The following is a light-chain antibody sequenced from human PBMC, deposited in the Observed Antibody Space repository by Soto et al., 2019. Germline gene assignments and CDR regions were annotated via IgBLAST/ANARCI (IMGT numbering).Light chain of an antibody. V-gene: IGKV3-20*01. CDR1: QSVDSNY. J-gene: IGKJ1*01. Sequence: EIVLTQSPDTLSLSPGERATLSCRASQSVDSNYLAWYQQKPGQAPRVLIYDASKRATGIPARFSGSGSGTDFTLTISSLEPEDVAVYYCQQYFRSLVEFGQGTKVDIK. CDR2: DAS. CDR3: QQYFRSLVE.